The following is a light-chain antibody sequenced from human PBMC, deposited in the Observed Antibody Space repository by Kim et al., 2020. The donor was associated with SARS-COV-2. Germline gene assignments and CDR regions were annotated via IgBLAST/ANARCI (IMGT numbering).Light chain of an antibody. CDR1: SSNIGSNY. CDR2: RNN. V-gene: IGLV1-47*01. Sequence: RGQRVTLSCSGTSSNIGSNYVYWYQQLPGTAPKLLIYRNNQRPSGVPDRFSGSKSGTSASLAISGLRSEDEADYYCAAWDDSLSGYVFGTGTKVTV. CDR3: AAWDDSLSGYV. J-gene: IGLJ1*01.